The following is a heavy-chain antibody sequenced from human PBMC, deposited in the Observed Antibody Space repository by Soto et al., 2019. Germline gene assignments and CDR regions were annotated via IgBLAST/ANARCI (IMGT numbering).Heavy chain of an antibody. CDR3: ARHKGSSSWYPFDY. Sequence: SETLSLTCTVSGGSISSYYWTWIRQPPGKGLEWIGYIYYSGSTNYNPSLKSRVTISVDTSKNQFSLKLTSVTAADTAVYYCARHKGSSSWYPFDYWGQGALVTVSA. V-gene: IGHV4-59*01. J-gene: IGHJ4*02. CDR2: IYYSGST. CDR1: GGSISSYY. D-gene: IGHD6-13*01.